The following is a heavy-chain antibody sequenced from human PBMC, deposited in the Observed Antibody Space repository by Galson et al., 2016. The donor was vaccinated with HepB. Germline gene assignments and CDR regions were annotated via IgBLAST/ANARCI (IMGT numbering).Heavy chain of an antibody. Sequence: SLRLSCAASGFTFSSCWMTWVRQAPGKGLEWVANIKQDGSEKYYVDSVKGRFTISRDNAKNSLYLQMNSLRAEDTAVYYCARALVSFYDSSGYYYVMPHDAFDIWGQGTVVTVSS. CDR1: GFTFSSCW. D-gene: IGHD3-22*01. CDR2: IKQDGSEK. V-gene: IGHV3-7*03. J-gene: IGHJ3*02. CDR3: ARALVSFYDSSGYYYVMPHDAFDI.